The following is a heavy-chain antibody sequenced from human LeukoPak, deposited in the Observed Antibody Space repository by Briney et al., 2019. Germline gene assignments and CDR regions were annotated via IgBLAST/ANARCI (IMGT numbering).Heavy chain of an antibody. CDR2: FYYSGST. V-gene: IGHV4-39*01. D-gene: IGHD2-15*01. J-gene: IGHJ4*02. CDR3: ARIERQFCSGGVCYSDY. Sequence: SETLSLTCTVSGGSISSSSYYWGWIRQPPGKGLEWIGSFYYSGSTYYNPSLKSRVTISVDTSKNQFSLKLSSVTAADTAVYYCARIERQFCSGGVCYSDYWGRGTLVTVSS. CDR1: GGSISSSSYY.